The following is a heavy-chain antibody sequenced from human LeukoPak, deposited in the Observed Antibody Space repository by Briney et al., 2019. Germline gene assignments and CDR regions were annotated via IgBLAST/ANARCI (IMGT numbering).Heavy chain of an antibody. CDR2: ISYDGSNK. CDR1: GFTFSSYA. CDR3: ARARQSSLYHFDY. D-gene: IGHD6-19*01. V-gene: IGHV3-30*04. J-gene: IGHJ4*02. Sequence: GGSLRLSCAASGFTFSSYAMHWVRQAPGKGLEWVAVISYDGSNKYYADSVKGRFTISRDNSKNTLYLQMNGLRGEDRAVYYCARARQSSLYHFDYWGQGNLVTVSS.